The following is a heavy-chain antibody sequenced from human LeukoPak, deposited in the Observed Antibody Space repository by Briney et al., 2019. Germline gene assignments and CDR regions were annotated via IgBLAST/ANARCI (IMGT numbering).Heavy chain of an antibody. J-gene: IGHJ4*02. CDR2: ISAYNGNT. CDR1: GYTFTSYG. Sequence: GASVKVSCKASGYTFTSYGISWVRQAPGQGLEWMGWISAYNGNTNYAQKLQGRVTITRDTSASTAYMELSSLRFDDTAVYYCAKVESSSSFDYWGQGTLVTVSS. V-gene: IGHV1-18*01. D-gene: IGHD6-6*01. CDR3: AKVESSSSFDY.